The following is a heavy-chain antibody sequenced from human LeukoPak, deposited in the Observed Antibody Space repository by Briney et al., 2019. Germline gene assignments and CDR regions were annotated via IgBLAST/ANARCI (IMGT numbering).Heavy chain of an antibody. J-gene: IGHJ3*02. CDR1: GGSFSSYY. CDR3: ARGPPLYSSSWRARGAFDI. Sequence: SETLSLTCAVYGGSFSSYYWSWIRQPPGKGLEWIGEINHSGSTNYNPSLKSRVTISVDTSKNQFSLKLSSVTAADTAVYYCARGPPLYSSSWRARGAFDIWGQGTMVTVSS. CDR2: INHSGST. D-gene: IGHD6-13*01. V-gene: IGHV4-34*01.